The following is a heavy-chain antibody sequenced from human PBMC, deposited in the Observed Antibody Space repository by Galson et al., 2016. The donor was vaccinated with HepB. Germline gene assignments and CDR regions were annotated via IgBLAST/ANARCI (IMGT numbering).Heavy chain of an antibody. Sequence: SVKVSCKASRYTFPNYGITWVRQAPGQGLEWMGWISASNGNTNYAQKVQGRVTMTTDTSTSTAFMELRSLRSDDTAVYYCARTRRIVPATKALYYFDYWGQGVLVTVSS. CDR3: ARTRRIVPATKALYYFDY. CDR1: RYTFPNYG. J-gene: IGHJ4*02. V-gene: IGHV1-18*04. D-gene: IGHD1-26*01. CDR2: ISASNGNT.